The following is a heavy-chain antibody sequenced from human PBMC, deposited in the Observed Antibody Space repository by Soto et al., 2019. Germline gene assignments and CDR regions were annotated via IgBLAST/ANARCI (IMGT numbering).Heavy chain of an antibody. J-gene: IGHJ4*02. V-gene: IGHV4-30-4*01. D-gene: IGHD6-13*01. CDR2: IYYSGST. CDR1: GGSISSGDYY. CDR3: AREGRAAAALNY. Sequence: TLSLTCTVSGGSISSGDYYWSWIRQPPGKGLEWIGYIYYSGSTYYNPSLKSRVTISVDTSKNQFSLKLSSVTAADTAVYYCAREGRAAAALNYWGQGTLVTVSS.